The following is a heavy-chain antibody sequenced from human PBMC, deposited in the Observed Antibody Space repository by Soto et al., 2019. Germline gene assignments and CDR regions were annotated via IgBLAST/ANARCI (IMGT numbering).Heavy chain of an antibody. CDR1: GSAITRYY. J-gene: IGHJ6*02. CDR3: ARDTSGWSLNGLDV. V-gene: IGHV1-46*01. CDR2: INPGGGSA. Sequence: QVDLVQSGAEVKKPGASVTISCKASGSAITRYYIHWVRQAPGRGLEWMGIINPGGGSASYAQKLQDRATIDKDTSTGTVYMDLRSLRAEDTAVYYCARDTSGWSLNGLDVWGQGTTVNVSS. D-gene: IGHD6-19*01.